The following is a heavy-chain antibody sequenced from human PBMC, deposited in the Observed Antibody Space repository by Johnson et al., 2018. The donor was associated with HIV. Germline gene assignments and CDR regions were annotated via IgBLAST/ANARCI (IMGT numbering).Heavy chain of an antibody. Sequence: VHLVESGGGVVQPGRSLRLSCAASGFTFSSYAMHWVRQAPGKGLEWVAVISYDGSNKYYADSVKGRFTISRDNSKNTLYLQMNSLRAEDTAVYYCASSAFDIWGQGTMVTVSS. V-gene: IGHV3-30*04. CDR1: GFTFSSYA. CDR3: ASSAFDI. J-gene: IGHJ3*02. CDR2: ISYDGSNK.